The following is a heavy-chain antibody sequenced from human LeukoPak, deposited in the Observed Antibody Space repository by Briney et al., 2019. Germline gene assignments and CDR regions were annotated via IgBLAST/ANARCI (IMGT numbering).Heavy chain of an antibody. Sequence: ASVKVSCKASGYSFTNFALHWVRQAPGQGLEWMGWISGYNGNTNYAQKLQGRVTMTTDTSTSTAYMELRSLRSGDTAVYYCARQLRYFDWLLGYWGQGTLVTVSS. CDR1: GYSFTNFA. V-gene: IGHV1-18*01. J-gene: IGHJ4*02. CDR2: ISGYNGNT. CDR3: ARQLRYFDWLLGY. D-gene: IGHD3-9*01.